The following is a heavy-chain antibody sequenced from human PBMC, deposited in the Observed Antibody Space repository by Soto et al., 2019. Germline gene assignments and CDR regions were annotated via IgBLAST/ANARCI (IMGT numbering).Heavy chain of an antibody. CDR2: MNPNTGNT. CDR3: ARGIRSYSDT. Sequence: ASVKVSCKASGYTFIDYDVNWVRQAAGQGLEWMGWMNPNTGNTAYAQKLQGRLTLTRDTSISTAYMALSXLTYDDPNTYHXARGIRSYSDTRAQGTQVTVSS. D-gene: IGHD2-21*01. J-gene: IGHJ4*02. CDR1: GYTFIDYD. V-gene: IGHV1-8*01.